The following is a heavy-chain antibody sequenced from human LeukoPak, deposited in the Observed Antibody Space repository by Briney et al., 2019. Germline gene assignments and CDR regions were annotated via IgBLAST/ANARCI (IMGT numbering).Heavy chain of an antibody. CDR2: IYYSGST. V-gene: IGHV4-39*01. J-gene: IGHJ3*02. Sequence: SETLSLTCTVSGGSISDAAYYWGWIRQPPGKGLEWIGSIYYSGSTYYNPSLKSRVTISVDTSKNQFSLKLSSVTAADTAVYYCAGQSIAASRAFDIWGQGTMVTVSS. D-gene: IGHD6-6*01. CDR3: AGQSIAASRAFDI. CDR1: GGSISDAAYY.